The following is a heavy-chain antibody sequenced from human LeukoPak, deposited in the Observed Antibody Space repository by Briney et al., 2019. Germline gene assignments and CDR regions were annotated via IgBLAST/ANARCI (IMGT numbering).Heavy chain of an antibody. V-gene: IGHV1-2*02. Sequence: ASVKVSCKASGYTFTGYYMHWVRQAPGQGLEWMGWINPNSGGTNYAQKFQGRVTMTRDTSISTAYMELSRLRSDDSAVYYCARARAPVTRISSFDIWGQGTMVTVSS. D-gene: IGHD4-17*01. CDR3: ARARAPVTRISSFDI. CDR2: INPNSGGT. CDR1: GYTFTGYY. J-gene: IGHJ3*02.